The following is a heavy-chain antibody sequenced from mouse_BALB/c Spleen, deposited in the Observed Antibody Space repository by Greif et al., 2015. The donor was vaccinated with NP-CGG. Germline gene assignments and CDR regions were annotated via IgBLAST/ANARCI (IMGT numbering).Heavy chain of an antibody. V-gene: IGHV1-9*01. CDR3: ARFYDGYYAYYAMDY. D-gene: IGHD2-3*01. Sequence: QVTLKVSGAELMKPGASVKISCKATGYTFSSYWIEWVKQRPGHGLEWIGEILPGSGSTNYNEKFKGKATFTADTSSNTAYMQLGSLTSEDSAVYYCARFYDGYYAYYAMDYWGQGTSVTVSS. CDR1: GYTFSSYW. CDR2: ILPGSGST. J-gene: IGHJ4*01.